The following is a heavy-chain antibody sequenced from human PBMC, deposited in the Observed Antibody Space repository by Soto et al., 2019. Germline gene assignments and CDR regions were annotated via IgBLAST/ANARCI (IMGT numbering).Heavy chain of an antibody. J-gene: IGHJ6*02. CDR1: GFY. V-gene: IGHV4-61*08. CDR3: ARGGGADV. Sequence: GFYGSWIRQPPGKGLEWIGYIYYSGSTNYNPSLKSRVTISVDTSKNQFSLKLSSVTAADTAVYYCARGGGADVWGQGTTVTVSS. D-gene: IGHD1-26*01. CDR2: IYYSGST.